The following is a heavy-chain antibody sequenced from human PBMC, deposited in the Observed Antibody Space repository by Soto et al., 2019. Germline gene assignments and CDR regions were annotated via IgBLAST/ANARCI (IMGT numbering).Heavy chain of an antibody. J-gene: IGHJ3*02. V-gene: IGHV4-39*01. D-gene: IGHD2-2*01. CDR3: ASFSDCSSTSCYVYVEDAFDI. Sequence: SETLSLTCTVSGGSISSSSYYWGWIRQPPGKGLEWIGSIYYSGSTYYNPSLKSRVSISVDTSKNQFSLKLSSVTAADTAVYYCASFSDCSSTSCYVYVEDAFDIWGQGTMVTVSS. CDR1: GGSISSSSYY. CDR2: IYYSGST.